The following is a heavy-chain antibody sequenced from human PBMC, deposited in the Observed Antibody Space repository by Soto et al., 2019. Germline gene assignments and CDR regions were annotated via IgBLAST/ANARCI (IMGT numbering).Heavy chain of an antibody. CDR3: ARHLGVAGTRGFDF. CDR2: IYHTGRV. D-gene: IGHD6-19*01. V-gene: IGHV4-4*02. Sequence: QVQLQESGPGLLKPSGTLSLSCAVSGASISTNWWSWVRQPPGKGLEWIGEIYHTGRVNYNSSLEGRITMSVDKSQNRFFLQLNSVTAADTAVYYCARHLGVAGTRGFDFWGCGTLVTVSS. J-gene: IGHJ4*01. CDR1: GASISTNW.